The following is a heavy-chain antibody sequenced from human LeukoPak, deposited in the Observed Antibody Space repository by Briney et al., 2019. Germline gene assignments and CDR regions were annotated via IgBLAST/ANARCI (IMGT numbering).Heavy chain of an antibody. CDR1: GFTFSSYW. V-gene: IGHV3-7*01. CDR2: IKQDGSEM. J-gene: IGHJ4*02. D-gene: IGHD2-15*01. CDR3: ARRCSGGSCPGTY. Sequence: QTGGSLRLSCAASGFTFSSYWMSCVRQAPGKGLEWVANIKQDGSEMYYVDSVKGRFTISRDNAKNSLYLQMNSLRAEDTAVYYCARRCSGGSCPGTYWGQGTLVTVSS.